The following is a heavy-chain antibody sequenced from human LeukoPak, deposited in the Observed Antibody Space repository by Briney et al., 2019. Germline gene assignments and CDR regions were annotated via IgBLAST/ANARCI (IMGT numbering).Heavy chain of an antibody. D-gene: IGHD2-15*01. V-gene: IGHV4-4*02. CDR1: GDSITSSNW. J-gene: IGHJ4*02. CDR3: ARGDCSGGSCYLFDY. CDR2: IYHSGDTTFT. Sequence: SETLSLTCTVSGDSITSSNWWSWVRQPPGKGLEWIGEIYHSGDTTFTNFNPSLKSRVTVSVDKSRNQFSLKLSSLTAADTAVYYCARGDCSGGSCYLFDYWGQGALVTVSS.